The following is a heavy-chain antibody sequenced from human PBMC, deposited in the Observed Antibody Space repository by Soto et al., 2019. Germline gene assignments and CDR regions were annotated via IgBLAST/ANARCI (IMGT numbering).Heavy chain of an antibody. D-gene: IGHD2-8*02. CDR3: ARGDYGTGGYPFPYFDY. V-gene: IGHV1-2*02. J-gene: IGHJ4*02. CDR2: INPDSGAT. Sequence: HEHLVQSGAEVKMPGASLKVSCKASGYSFTGYYIHWVRQAPGQGLEWMGWINPDSGATNYAQNFQGRVTLTSDTSISTASMDLTSLTSDNTAVYYCARGDYGTGGYPFPYFDYWGQGPLVIVS. CDR1: GYSFTGYY.